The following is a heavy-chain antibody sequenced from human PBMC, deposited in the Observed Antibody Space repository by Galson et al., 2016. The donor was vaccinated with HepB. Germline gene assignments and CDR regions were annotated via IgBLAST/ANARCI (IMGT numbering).Heavy chain of an antibody. CDR2: INSNSGGT. Sequence: VSCKASGYSFTGYYIHWVRQAPGQGLEWMGWINSNSGGTKFAQKFQGRVTMTRDRSISTAYMDLSRLRSDDTAVYYCARVYGENLFEFFGMDVWGKGTTVIVSS. CDR3: ARVYGENLFEFFGMDV. J-gene: IGHJ6*04. CDR1: GYSFTGYY. D-gene: IGHD4-17*01. V-gene: IGHV1-2*02.